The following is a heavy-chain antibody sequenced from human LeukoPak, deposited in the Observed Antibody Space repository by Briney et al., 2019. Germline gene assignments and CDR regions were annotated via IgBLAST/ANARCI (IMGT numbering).Heavy chain of an antibody. CDR2: IIPIFGTA. CDR3: ARGGSYYDSSGYLLDY. V-gene: IGHV1-69*01. J-gene: IGHJ4*02. D-gene: IGHD3-22*01. Sequence: SVKVSCKASGGTFSSYAISWVRQAPGQGLEWMGGIIPIFGTANYAQKFQGRVTITADESTSTAYMELSSLRSEDTAVYYCARGGSYYDSSGYLLDYWGQGTLVTISS. CDR1: GGTFSSYA.